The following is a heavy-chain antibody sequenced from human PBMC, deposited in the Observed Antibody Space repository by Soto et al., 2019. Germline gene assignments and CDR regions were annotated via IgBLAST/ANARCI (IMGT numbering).Heavy chain of an antibody. J-gene: IGHJ6*02. CDR2: INPNSGGT. CDR1: GYTFTGYY. CDR3: ARDITGPLLNYYYGMDV. Sequence: GASVKVSFKASGYTFTGYYMHGVRQAPGQGLEWMGWINPNSGGTNYAQKFQGRVTMTRDTSISTAYMELSRLRSDDTAVYYCARDITGPLLNYYYGMDVWGQRTTVTVSS. V-gene: IGHV1-2*02. D-gene: IGHD1-20*01.